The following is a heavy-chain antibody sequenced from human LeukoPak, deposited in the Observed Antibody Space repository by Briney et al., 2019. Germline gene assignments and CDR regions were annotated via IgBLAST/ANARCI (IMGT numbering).Heavy chain of an antibody. CDR2: IYPGDSDT. J-gene: IGHJ6*03. D-gene: IGHD1-1*01. V-gene: IGHV5-51*01. Sequence: GESLKISCKGSGYSFTSYWIGWVRQMPGKGLEWMGIIYPGDSDTKYSPSFQGQVTISADKSISTAYLQWSSLKASDTAMYYCARGQRGGPYYYYMDVWGKGTTVTVSS. CDR3: ARGQRGGPYYYYMDV. CDR1: GYSFTSYW.